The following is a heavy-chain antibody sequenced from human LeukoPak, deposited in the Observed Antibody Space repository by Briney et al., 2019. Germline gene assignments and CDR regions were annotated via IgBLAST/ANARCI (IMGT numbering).Heavy chain of an antibody. CDR1: GFTFSSYE. J-gene: IGHJ4*02. Sequence: PGGSLRLSCAASGFTFSSYEMNWVRQAPGKGLEWVSYISSSGSTIYYADSVKGRFTISRDNSKNTLFLQMGSLRDEDMAVYYCARGGGRNTAMVWALDYWGQGTLVTVSS. V-gene: IGHV3-48*03. CDR3: ARGGGRNTAMVWALDY. CDR2: ISSSGSTI. D-gene: IGHD5-18*01.